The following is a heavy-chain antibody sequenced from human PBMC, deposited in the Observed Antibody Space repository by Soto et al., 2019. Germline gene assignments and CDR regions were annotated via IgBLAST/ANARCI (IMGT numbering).Heavy chain of an antibody. V-gene: IGHV3-30-3*01. Sequence: PGGSLRLSCAASGFTFSSYAMHWVRQAPGKGLEWVAVISYDGSNKYYADSVKGRFTISRDNSKNTLYLQMNSLRAEDTAVYYCARDFTYYYGSGSYPWFEPWGQGTLVTVSS. CDR1: GFTFSSYA. D-gene: IGHD3-10*01. J-gene: IGHJ5*02. CDR3: ARDFTYYYGSGSYPWFEP. CDR2: ISYDGSNK.